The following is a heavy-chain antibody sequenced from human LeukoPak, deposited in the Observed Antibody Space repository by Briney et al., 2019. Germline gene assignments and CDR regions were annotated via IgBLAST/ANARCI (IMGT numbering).Heavy chain of an antibody. Sequence: GRSLRLSCAASGFTFSSYGMHRVRQAPGKGLEWVAVISYDGSNKYYADSVKGRFTISRDNSKNTLYLQMNSLRVEDTAVYYCAREAAADPYYFDYWGQGTLVTVSS. J-gene: IGHJ4*02. D-gene: IGHD6-13*01. CDR3: AREAAADPYYFDY. CDR1: GFTFSSYG. V-gene: IGHV3-30*03. CDR2: ISYDGSNK.